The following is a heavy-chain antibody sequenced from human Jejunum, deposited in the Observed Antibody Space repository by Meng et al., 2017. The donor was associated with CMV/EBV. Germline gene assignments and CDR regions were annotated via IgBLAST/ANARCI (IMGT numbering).Heavy chain of an antibody. V-gene: IGHV1-18*04. Sequence: YTFSSYNIHWMRQAPGQGLEWMGWISGYNGNTDYAQKFQGRVTMTTDTSTNTVYMDLRSLRSDDTALYYCARDGYSSSSYDAFDIWGQGTMVTVSS. D-gene: IGHD6-6*01. CDR3: ARDGYSSSSYDAFDI. J-gene: IGHJ3*02. CDR2: ISGYNGNT. CDR1: YTFSSYN.